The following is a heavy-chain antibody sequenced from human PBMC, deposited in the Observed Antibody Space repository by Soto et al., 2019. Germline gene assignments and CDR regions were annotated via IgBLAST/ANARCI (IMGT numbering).Heavy chain of an antibody. Sequence: QITLKESGPPLVRPAQTLTLTCAFSGFSLTTTSMGVAWIRQPPGKALEWLALIYWDDDQRYSPSLKDRLTISKDTSRSRVVLTISNMNPEDTDTYFRAHAGDYDLLSFDHWGPGTLVTVSS. CDR3: AHAGDYDLLSFDH. V-gene: IGHV2-5*02. D-gene: IGHD4-17*01. CDR2: IYWDDDQ. J-gene: IGHJ4*02. CDR1: GFSLTTTSMG.